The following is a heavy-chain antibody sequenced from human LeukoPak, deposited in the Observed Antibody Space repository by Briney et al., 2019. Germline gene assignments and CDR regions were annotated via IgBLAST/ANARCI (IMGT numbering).Heavy chain of an antibody. CDR3: TIAGYYDSSGYSDDAFDI. V-gene: IGHV3-66*01. CDR2: IYSGGST. CDR1: GFTVSNNY. Sequence: GGSLRLSCAASGFTVSNNYMRWVRQAPGKGLEWVSLIYSGGSTYYADSVKGRFIISRDNSKNTLYLQMNSLKTEDTAVYYCTIAGYYDSSGYSDDAFDIWGQGTMVTVSS. D-gene: IGHD3-22*01. J-gene: IGHJ3*02.